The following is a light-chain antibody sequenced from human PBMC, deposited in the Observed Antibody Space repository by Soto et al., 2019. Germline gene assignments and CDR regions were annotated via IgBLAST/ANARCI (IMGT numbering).Light chain of an antibody. CDR3: CSYAGTPYV. CDR2: DVN. J-gene: IGLJ1*01. Sequence: QSALTQPRSVSGFPGQSVTISCTGTSSDVGAYNYVSWYQQHPDKAPKFMIYDVNKRPSGVPDRFSGSKSGNTASLTISGLQAEDEADYYCCSYAGTPYVFGTGTKVTVL. CDR1: SSDVGAYNY. V-gene: IGLV2-11*01.